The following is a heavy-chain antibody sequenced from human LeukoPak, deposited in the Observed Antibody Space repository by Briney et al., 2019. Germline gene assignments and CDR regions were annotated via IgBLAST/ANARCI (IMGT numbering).Heavy chain of an antibody. CDR1: GFTFSSYN. V-gene: IGHV3-21*01. CDR3: ARGGSYFDY. CDR2: ISSSSNYI. Sequence: GGSLRLSCAASGFTFSSYNINWVRQAPGKGLEWVASISSSSNYIYYVDSVKGRFTISRDNAKNSLYLQMNSLRAEDTAVYYCARGGSYFDYWGQGTLVTVSS. J-gene: IGHJ4*02. D-gene: IGHD1-26*01.